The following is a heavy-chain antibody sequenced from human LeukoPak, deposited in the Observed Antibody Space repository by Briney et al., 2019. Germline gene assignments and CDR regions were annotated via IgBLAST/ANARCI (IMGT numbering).Heavy chain of an antibody. CDR1: GGSISSSSYY. CDR2: IYHSGST. CDR3: ARTTYSSSRTFDY. D-gene: IGHD6-13*01. J-gene: IGHJ4*02. V-gene: IGHV4-39*01. Sequence: SETLSLTCTVSGGSISSSSYYWGWIRQPPGKGLEWIGSIYHSGSTYYNPSLKSRVTISVDTSKNQFSLNLSSVTAADTAVYFCARTTYSSSRTFDYWGQGTLVTVSS.